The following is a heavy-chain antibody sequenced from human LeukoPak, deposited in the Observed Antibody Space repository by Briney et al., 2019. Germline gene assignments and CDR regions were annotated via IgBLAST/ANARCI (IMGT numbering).Heavy chain of an antibody. V-gene: IGHV3-53*05. Sequence: GGSLRLSCAASGFTVSSNYMSWVRQAPGKGLEWVSVIYSGGSTYYADSVKGRFTISRDNSKNTLYLQMNSLRAEDTAVYYCAGPILTGCSPFDYWGQGTLVTVSS. CDR2: IYSGGST. CDR3: AGPILTGCSPFDY. D-gene: IGHD3-9*01. CDR1: GFTVSSNY. J-gene: IGHJ4*02.